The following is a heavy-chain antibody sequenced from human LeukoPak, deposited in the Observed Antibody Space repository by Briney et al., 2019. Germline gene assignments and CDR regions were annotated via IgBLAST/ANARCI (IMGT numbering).Heavy chain of an antibody. Sequence: PSETLSLTCTVSGYSISSGYYWGWIRQPPGKGLEWIGSIYHSGSTYYNPSLKSRVTISVDTSKNQFSLKLSSVTAADTAVYYCAREARPLHYYYYYYMDVWGKGTTVTVSS. CDR2: IYHSGST. J-gene: IGHJ6*03. V-gene: IGHV4-38-2*02. CDR1: GYSISSGYY. CDR3: AREARPLHYYYYYYMDV. D-gene: IGHD6-6*01.